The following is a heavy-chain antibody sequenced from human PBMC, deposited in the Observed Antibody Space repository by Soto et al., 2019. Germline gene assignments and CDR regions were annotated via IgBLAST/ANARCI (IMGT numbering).Heavy chain of an antibody. CDR3: ARAAEGTAYYYDSSGYCLDG. Sequence: SETLSLTCTVSGGSISSGGYYWSWIRQHPGKGLEWIGYIYYIGSTYYNPSLKSRVTISVDTSKNQFSLKLSSVTAADTAVYYCARAAEGTAYYYDSSGYCLDGWSQGTTVTVSS. CDR2: IYYIGST. CDR1: GGSISSGGYY. D-gene: IGHD3-22*01. J-gene: IGHJ6*02. V-gene: IGHV4-31*03.